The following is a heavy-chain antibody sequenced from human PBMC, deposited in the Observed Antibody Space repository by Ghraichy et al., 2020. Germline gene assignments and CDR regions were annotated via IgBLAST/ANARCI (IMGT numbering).Heavy chain of an antibody. CDR2: ISGSGGST. CDR3: AGSLTRPFYYYGMDV. Sequence: ESLRLSCAASGFTFSSHDMSWVRQAPGKGLEWVTAISGSGGSTFYADSVKGRFTISRDNFKNTLYLQMNTLRAEDTAVYYCAGSLTRPFYYYGMDVWGQGTTVTVSS. D-gene: IGHD6-6*01. J-gene: IGHJ6*02. CDR1: GFTFSSHD. V-gene: IGHV3-23*01.